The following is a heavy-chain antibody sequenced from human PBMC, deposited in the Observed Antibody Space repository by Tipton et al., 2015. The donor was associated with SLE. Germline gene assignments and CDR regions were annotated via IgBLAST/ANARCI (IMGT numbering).Heavy chain of an antibody. J-gene: IGHJ3*02. D-gene: IGHD2/OR15-2a*01. CDR1: GGSISSSSYY. Sequence: TLSLTCTVSGGSISSSSYYWGWIRQPPGKGLEWIGSSYYSGSTYYNPSLKSRVTISVDTSKNQFSLKLSSVTAADTAVYYCASTNIPGAFDIWGQGTMVTVSS. CDR3: ASTNIPGAFDI. V-gene: IGHV4-39*07. CDR2: SYYSGST.